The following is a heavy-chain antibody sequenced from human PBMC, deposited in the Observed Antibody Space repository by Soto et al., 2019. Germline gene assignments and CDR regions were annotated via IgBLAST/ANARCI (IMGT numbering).Heavy chain of an antibody. Sequence: QLPLQESGTGLVKPSGTLSLTCTVSGVSITNTSYYWGWIRQRPGKGLEWIGTIYFSGSTFYNPSLKGRLTVSVDTSTNQFSRRLWSVTVADPAVYYCARHGLYWGQGTMVAVSS. CDR1: GVSITNTSYY. V-gene: IGHV4-39*01. CDR2: IYFSGST. CDR3: ARHGLY. J-gene: IGHJ4*02.